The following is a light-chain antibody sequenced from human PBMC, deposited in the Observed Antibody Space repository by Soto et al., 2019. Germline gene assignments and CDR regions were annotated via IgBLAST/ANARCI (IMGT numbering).Light chain of an antibody. Sequence: EIVLTQSPGTLSLSPGERATLSCRASQSVSSSYLAWYQQKPGQPPRLLIYAASNRATVIPARFSGSGSGTDFTLTISSLEPEDFAVYYCQQRSNWPLTFGGGTKVDIK. J-gene: IGKJ4*01. CDR2: AAS. CDR1: QSVSSSY. V-gene: IGKV3D-20*02. CDR3: QQRSNWPLT.